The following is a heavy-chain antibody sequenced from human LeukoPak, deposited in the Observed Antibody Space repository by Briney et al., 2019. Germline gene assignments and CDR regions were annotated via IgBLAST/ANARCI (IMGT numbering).Heavy chain of an antibody. Sequence: PSETLSLTCTVSGYSISSGYYWGWIRQPPGKGLEWIGSIYHSGSTYYNPSLKSRVTISVDTSKNQFSLKLSSVTAADTAVYYCARDRGATDTLGAFDIWGQGTMVTVSS. V-gene: IGHV4-38-2*02. CDR1: GYSISSGYY. CDR3: ARDRGATDTLGAFDI. D-gene: IGHD5-12*01. CDR2: IYHSGST. J-gene: IGHJ3*02.